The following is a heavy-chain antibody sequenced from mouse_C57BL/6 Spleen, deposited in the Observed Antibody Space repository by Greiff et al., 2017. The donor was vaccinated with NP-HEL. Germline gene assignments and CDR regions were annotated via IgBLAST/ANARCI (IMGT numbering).Heavy chain of an antibody. J-gene: IGHJ2*01. V-gene: IGHV1-69*01. CDR1: GYTFTSYW. Sequence: QVQLQQPGAELVMPGASVKLSCKASGYTFTSYWMHWVKQRPGQGLEWIGEIDPSDSYTNYNQKFKGKSTLTVDKSSSTAYMQLSSLTSEDSAVYYCARKGGVDYWGQGTTLTVSS. CDR2: IDPSDSYT. CDR3: ARKGGVDY.